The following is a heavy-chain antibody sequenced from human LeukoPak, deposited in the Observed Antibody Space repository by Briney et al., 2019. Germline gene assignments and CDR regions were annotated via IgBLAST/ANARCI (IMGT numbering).Heavy chain of an antibody. Sequence: SETLSLTCTVSGGSISSSSYYWGWIRQPPGKGLEWIGSIYYSGSTYYNPSLKSRVTISVDTSKNQFSLKLSSVTVADTAVYYCARLYPPFDYWGQGTLVTVSS. V-gene: IGHV4-39*01. J-gene: IGHJ4*02. CDR1: GGSISSSSYY. CDR2: IYYSGST. CDR3: ARLYPPFDY. D-gene: IGHD2-2*02.